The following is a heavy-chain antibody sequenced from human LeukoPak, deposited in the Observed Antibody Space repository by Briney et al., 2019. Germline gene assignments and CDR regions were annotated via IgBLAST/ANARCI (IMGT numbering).Heavy chain of an antibody. J-gene: IGHJ4*02. CDR3: ARRKLRFLEWLHVTFDY. D-gene: IGHD3-3*01. Sequence: PSETLSLTCAVYGGSFSGYYWSGLRQPPRKGLEWVGEINHSGSTNYNTSLKRRVTISVDTSKNQFSLKLSSVTAADTAVYYCARRKLRFLEWLHVTFDYWGQGTLVTVSS. CDR2: INHSGST. V-gene: IGHV4-34*01. CDR1: GGSFSGYY.